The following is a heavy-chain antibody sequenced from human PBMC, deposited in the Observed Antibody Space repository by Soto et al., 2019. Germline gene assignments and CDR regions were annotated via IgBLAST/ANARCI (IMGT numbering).Heavy chain of an antibody. D-gene: IGHD2-15*01. J-gene: IGHJ4*02. CDR2: ISGSGGST. CDR1: GFTFSSYA. Sequence: GVSLRLSCAASGFTFSSYAMSWVRQAPGKGLEWVSAISGSGGSTYYADSVKGRFTISRDNSKNTLYLQMNSLRAEDTAVYYCAQSLSYCSGGSCYSVYEDYRGQGTLVTVSS. CDR3: AQSLSYCSGGSCYSVYEDY. V-gene: IGHV3-23*01.